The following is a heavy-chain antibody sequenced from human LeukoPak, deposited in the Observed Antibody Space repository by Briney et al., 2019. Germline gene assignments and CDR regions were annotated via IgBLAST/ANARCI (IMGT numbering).Heavy chain of an antibody. J-gene: IGHJ4*02. CDR2: ISYDGSNK. CDR1: GFTFSSYE. D-gene: IGHD4-17*01. V-gene: IGHV3-30*18. Sequence: GGSLRLSCAASGFTFSSYEMNWVRQAPGKGLEWVAVISYDGSNKYYADSVKGRFTISRDNSKNTLYLQMNSLRAEDTAVYYCAKDHHYGDYFYFDYWGQGTLVTVSS. CDR3: AKDHHYGDYFYFDY.